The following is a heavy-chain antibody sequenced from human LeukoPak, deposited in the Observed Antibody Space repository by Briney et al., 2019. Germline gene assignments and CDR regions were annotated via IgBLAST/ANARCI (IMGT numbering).Heavy chain of an antibody. J-gene: IGHJ4*02. V-gene: IGHV5-51*01. CDR1: GYSFTTYW. CDR2: IYPGDSDT. CDR3: ARLFGDPQWPGFDY. Sequence: GGSLQISCQGSGYSFTTYWIGWVRQMPGKGLEWMGIIYPGDSDTRYSPSFQGQVTISADKSISTAYLQWSSLKASDTAIYYCARLFGDPQWPGFDYWGQGTLVTVSS. D-gene: IGHD3-10*02.